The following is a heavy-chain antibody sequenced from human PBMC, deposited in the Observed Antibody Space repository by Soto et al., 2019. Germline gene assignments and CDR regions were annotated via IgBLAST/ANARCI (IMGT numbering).Heavy chain of an antibody. CDR3: AGGRGDYYYGMDV. Sequence: SETLSLTCTVSGGSISSSSYYWGWIRQPPGKGLEWIGSIYYSESTYYNPSLKNRVTISVDTSKNQFSLKLSSVTVADTAVYYCAGGRGDYYYGMDVWGQGTTVTVSS. V-gene: IGHV4-39*01. J-gene: IGHJ6*02. D-gene: IGHD3-10*01. CDR2: IYYSEST. CDR1: GGSISSSSYY.